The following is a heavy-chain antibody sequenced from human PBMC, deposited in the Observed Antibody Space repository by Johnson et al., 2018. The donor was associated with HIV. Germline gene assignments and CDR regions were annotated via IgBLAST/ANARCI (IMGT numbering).Heavy chain of an antibody. Sequence: VQLVESGGGLIQPGGSLRLSCAASGFTVSSHYMSWVRQSPGKGLEWLSVIYSGGATYYAASVQGRFTVSRDSSKNTLYLQMNSLRAEDTAMYYCARDTGGYCSGNSCFMGDAFDTWGQGTMVTVSS. CDR3: ARDTGGYCSGNSCFMGDAFDT. V-gene: IGHV3-53*01. CDR2: IYSGGAT. J-gene: IGHJ3*02. CDR1: GFTVSSHY. D-gene: IGHD2-15*01.